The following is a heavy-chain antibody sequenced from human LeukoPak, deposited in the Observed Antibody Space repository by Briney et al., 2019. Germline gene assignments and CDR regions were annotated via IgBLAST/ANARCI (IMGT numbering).Heavy chain of an antibody. V-gene: IGHV3-7*01. CDR2: INQDGSVK. Sequence: PGGSLRLSCTASGFSFSQYWMDWVRKAPGKGLEWVANINQDGSVKYYVDSVKGRFTISRDNTKNSLSLRMDSLRDDDTAVYYCSRSLEYLGRGTLVTVSS. CDR3: SRSLEY. J-gene: IGHJ4*02. CDR1: GFSFSQYW.